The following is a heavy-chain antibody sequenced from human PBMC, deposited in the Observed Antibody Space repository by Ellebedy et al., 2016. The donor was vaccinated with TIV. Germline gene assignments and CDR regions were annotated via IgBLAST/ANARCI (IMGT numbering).Heavy chain of an antibody. D-gene: IGHD3-9*01. V-gene: IGHV5-51*01. CDR3: ARAFYDILTGYYNHFDY. CDR2: IYPGDSDT. Sequence: GESLKISCKGSGYSFTSYWIGWVRQMPGKGLEWMGIIYPGDSDTRYSPSFQGQVTISADKSISTAYLQWSSLKASDTAMYYCARAFYDILTGYYNHFDYWGQGTLVTVSS. J-gene: IGHJ4*02. CDR1: GYSFTSYW.